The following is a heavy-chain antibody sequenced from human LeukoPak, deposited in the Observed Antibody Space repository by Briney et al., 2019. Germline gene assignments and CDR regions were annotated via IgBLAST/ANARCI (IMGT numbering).Heavy chain of an antibody. CDR3: AGINRRYDSSGYPWAIDY. CDR2: IYYSGST. D-gene: IGHD3-22*01. CDR1: GGSISSSIYY. Sequence: PSETLSLTCSVSGGSISSSIYYWGWIRQPPGKGLEWIGSIYYSGSTYYNPSLKSRVTISVDTSKNQFSLKLRSVTAADTAVYYCAGINRRYDSSGYPWAIDYWGQGTLVTVSS. V-gene: IGHV4-39*01. J-gene: IGHJ4*02.